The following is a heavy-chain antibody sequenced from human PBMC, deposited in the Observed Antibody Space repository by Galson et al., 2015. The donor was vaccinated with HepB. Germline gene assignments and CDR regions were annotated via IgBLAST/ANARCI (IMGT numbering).Heavy chain of an antibody. V-gene: IGHV6-1*01. D-gene: IGHD1-14*01. CDR2: TYYRSKWYN. Sequence: CAISGDSVFNTDAAWNWIRQSPSRGLEWLGRTYYRSKWYNDSALSVKSRICVNPDASKNQFSLQLNSVTPEDTAMYYCARDVTTAGNYCEYCGQGSRVTVS. CDR3: ARDVTTAGNYCEY. CDR1: GDSVFNTDAA. J-gene: IGHJ4*02.